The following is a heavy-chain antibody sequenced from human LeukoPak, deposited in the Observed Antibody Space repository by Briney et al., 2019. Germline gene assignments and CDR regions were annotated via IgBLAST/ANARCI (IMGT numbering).Heavy chain of an antibody. Sequence: SETLSLTCAVYGGSFSGYYWSWIRQPPGKGLEWIGEINHSGSTNYNPSLKSRVTISVDTSKNQFSLKLSSVTAADTAVYYCARGTPIFWAQEGMDVWGQGTTVTVSS. CDR1: GGSFSGYY. V-gene: IGHV4-34*01. J-gene: IGHJ6*02. CDR3: ARGTPIFWAQEGMDV. CDR2: INHSGST. D-gene: IGHD3-9*01.